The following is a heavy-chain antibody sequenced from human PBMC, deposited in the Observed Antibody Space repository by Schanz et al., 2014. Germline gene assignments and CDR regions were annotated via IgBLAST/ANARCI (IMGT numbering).Heavy chain of an antibody. CDR2: ITNSGGST. Sequence: EVQLVESGGGLVQPGGSLRLSCAASGFTFSSYAMNWVRQAPGKGLEWVSVITNSGGSTYHADSVKGRFTISRDNSKNTLYLQMNSLRAEDTAVYFCARDGGRDGYNLAFDVWGQGTLVTVSS. J-gene: IGHJ3*01. V-gene: IGHV3-23*04. CDR1: GFTFSSYA. D-gene: IGHD5-12*01. CDR3: ARDGGRDGYNLAFDV.